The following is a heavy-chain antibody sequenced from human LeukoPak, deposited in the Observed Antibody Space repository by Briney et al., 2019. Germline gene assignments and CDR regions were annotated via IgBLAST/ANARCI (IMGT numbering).Heavy chain of an antibody. CDR1: GGSISSYY. Sequence: TSETLSLTCTVSGGSISSYYWSWVRQPPGKGLEWIGYISYSGSTNFNPSLKSRVTISVDTSKNQFSLKLSSVTAADTAVYYCAREGTAGTNLNWFDPWGQGTLVTVSS. CDR2: ISYSGST. V-gene: IGHV4-59*01. J-gene: IGHJ5*02. D-gene: IGHD1-1*01. CDR3: AREGTAGTNLNWFDP.